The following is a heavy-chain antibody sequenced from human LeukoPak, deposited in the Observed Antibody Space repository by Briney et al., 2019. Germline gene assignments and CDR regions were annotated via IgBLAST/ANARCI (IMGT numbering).Heavy chain of an antibody. D-gene: IGHD6-13*01. Sequence: GGSLRLSCAASGFTFSSYVMSWVRQAPGKGLEWVSAITGSGGSTYYADSVKGRFTISRDNSKNTLYLQMNSLRAEDTAVYYCASAGYSSSWSSPSFDYWGQGTLVTVSS. J-gene: IGHJ4*02. CDR3: ASAGYSSSWSSPSFDY. V-gene: IGHV3-23*01. CDR2: ITGSGGST. CDR1: GFTFSSYV.